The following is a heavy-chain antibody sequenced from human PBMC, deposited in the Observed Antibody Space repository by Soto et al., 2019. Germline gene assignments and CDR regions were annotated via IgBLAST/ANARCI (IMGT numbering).Heavy chain of an antibody. J-gene: IGHJ4*02. CDR2: ISSSSSYT. CDR3: ARAFCSTPRGDYVEYFDY. CDR1: GFTFSDYY. Sequence: QVQLVESGGGLVKPGGSLRLSCAASGFTFSDYYMSWIRQAPGKGLEWVSYISSSSSYTNYADSVKGRFTISRDNAKNSLYLQMNSLRAEDTAVYYCARAFCSTPRGDYVEYFDYWGQGTLVTVSS. D-gene: IGHD4-17*01. V-gene: IGHV3-11*05.